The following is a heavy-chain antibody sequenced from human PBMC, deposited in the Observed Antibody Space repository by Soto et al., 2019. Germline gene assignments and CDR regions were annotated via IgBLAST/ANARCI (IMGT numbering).Heavy chain of an antibody. CDR2: IYSGGST. Sequence: EVQLVETGGGLIQPGGSLRLSCAASGFTVSSNYMSWVRQAPGKGLEWVSVIYSGGSTYYAASVKGRFTISRDNSKNTLYLQMNSLRAEDTAVYYCARESAGYGGGYYYYYGMDVWGQGTTVTVSS. CDR3: ARESAGYGGGYYYYYGMDV. D-gene: IGHD5-12*01. J-gene: IGHJ6*02. V-gene: IGHV3-53*02. CDR1: GFTVSSNY.